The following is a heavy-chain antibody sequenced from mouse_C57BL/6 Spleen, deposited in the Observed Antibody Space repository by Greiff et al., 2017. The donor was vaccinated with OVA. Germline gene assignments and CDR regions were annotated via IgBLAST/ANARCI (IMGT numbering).Heavy chain of an antibody. J-gene: IGHJ1*03. CDR2: IHPNSGST. CDR3: AKGSYGFGYFDV. Sequence: QVQLQQPGAELVKPGASVKLSCKASGYTFNSYWMHWVKQRPGQGLEWIGMIHPNSGSTNYNEKFKSKATLTVDKSSSTAYMQLSSLTSEDSAVYYCAKGSYGFGYFDVWGTGTTVTVSS. D-gene: IGHD1-1*01. V-gene: IGHV1-64*01. CDR1: GYTFNSYW.